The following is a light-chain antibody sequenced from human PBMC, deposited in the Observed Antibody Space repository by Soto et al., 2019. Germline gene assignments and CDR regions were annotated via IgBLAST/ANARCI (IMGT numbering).Light chain of an antibody. Sequence: QSALTQPPSASGSPGQSVTISCTGTSSDVGGYNYVSWYQQHPGKAPKLMIYGVTNRPSGVSNRFSGSKTGNTASLTISGLQAEDVVNYHRFSHTGLDSKVFGSGTKVSV. CDR2: GVT. J-gene: IGLJ1*01. CDR3: FSHTGLDSKV. V-gene: IGLV2-14*01. CDR1: SSDVGGYNY.